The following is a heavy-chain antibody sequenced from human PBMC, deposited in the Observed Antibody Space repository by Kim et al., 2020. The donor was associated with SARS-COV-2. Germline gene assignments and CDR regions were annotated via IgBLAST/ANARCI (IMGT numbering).Heavy chain of an antibody. J-gene: IGHJ6*01. V-gene: IGHV3-30*19. Sequence: GGSLRLSCAASGFSFRAYDMHWVRQAPGKGLEWVAIISKDGETQDDIDSMKGRFTVSRDNFESKLYLLMNSLRAEDTAVYYCATSRGYCNRWGQGTTV. CDR2: ISKDGETQ. CDR1: GFSFRAYD. D-gene: IGHD2-15*01. CDR3: ATSRGYCNR.